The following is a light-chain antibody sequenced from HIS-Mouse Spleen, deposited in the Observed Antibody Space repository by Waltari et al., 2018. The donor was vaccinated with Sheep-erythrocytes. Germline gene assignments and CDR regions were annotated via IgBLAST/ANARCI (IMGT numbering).Light chain of an antibody. V-gene: IGLV2-23*01. J-gene: IGLJ3*02. Sequence: QSALPQPAPVSGSPGQSITISCTGTRSYCGSHNLVSWYQQHPGKAPKLMIYEGSKRPSGVSNRFSGSKSGNTASLTISGLQAEDEADYYCCSYAGSSTWVFGGGTKLTVL. CDR3: CSYAGSSTWV. CDR1: RSYCGSHNL. CDR2: EGS.